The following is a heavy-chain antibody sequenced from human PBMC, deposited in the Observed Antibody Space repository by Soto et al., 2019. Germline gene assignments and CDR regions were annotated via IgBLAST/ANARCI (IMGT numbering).Heavy chain of an antibody. CDR2: ISADNGNT. V-gene: IGHV1-18*01. D-gene: IGHD6-13*01. Sequence: QVQLVQSGAEVKKPGASVKVSCKASGYTFTSYGITWVRQAPGQGLEWMGWISADNGNTNYAPKFQGRVTMTTDTSTSTAYMELRSLRSDDTAVYYCARPGYSSSWGPVVWFDPWGQGTLVTVST. CDR3: ARPGYSSSWGPVVWFDP. J-gene: IGHJ5*02. CDR1: GYTFTSYG.